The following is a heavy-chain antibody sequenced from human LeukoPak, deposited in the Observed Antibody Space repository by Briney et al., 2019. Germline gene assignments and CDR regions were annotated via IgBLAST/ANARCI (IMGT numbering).Heavy chain of an antibody. CDR1: GFTFSSYW. D-gene: IGHD3-3*01. Sequence: GGSLRLSCAASGFTFSSYWMSWVRQAPGTGLEWVANIKQDGSEKYYVDSVKGRFTISRDNAKNSLYLQMNSLRAEDTAVYYCARENFWSGYYFFDYWGQGTLVTVSS. V-gene: IGHV3-7*01. CDR3: ARENFWSGYYFFDY. J-gene: IGHJ4*02. CDR2: IKQDGSEK.